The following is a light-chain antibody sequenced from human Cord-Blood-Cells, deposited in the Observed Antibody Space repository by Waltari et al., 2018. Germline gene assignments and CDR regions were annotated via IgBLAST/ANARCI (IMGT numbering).Light chain of an antibody. Sequence: QSALTQPHSVSGSPGQSVTISCTGTSSDVGGYNYVSWYQQHPGKAPKLMIYDVSKRPSGVPDRFSGSKSGNTASLTISGLQAEDEADYYCSSYTSSSSVVFGGGTKLTVI. J-gene: IGLJ2*01. V-gene: IGLV2-11*01. CDR1: SSDVGGYNY. CDR3: SSYTSSSSVV. CDR2: DVS.